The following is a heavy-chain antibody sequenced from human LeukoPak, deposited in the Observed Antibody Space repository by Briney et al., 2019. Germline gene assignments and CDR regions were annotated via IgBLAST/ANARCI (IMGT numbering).Heavy chain of an antibody. J-gene: IGHJ4*02. CDR1: GFTFSSYE. Sequence: GGSLRLSCAASGFTFSSYEMNWVRQAPGKGLEWVSSIFPSGGEIHYADSVRGRFTISRDNSKSILSLQMNSLRAEDTATYYCATYRQVLLPFESWGQGTLVTVSS. V-gene: IGHV3-23*01. CDR3: ATYRQVLLPFES. CDR2: IFPSGGEI. D-gene: IGHD5-18*01.